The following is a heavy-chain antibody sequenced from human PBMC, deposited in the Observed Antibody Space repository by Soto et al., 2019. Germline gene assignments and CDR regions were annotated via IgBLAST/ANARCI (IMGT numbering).Heavy chain of an antibody. D-gene: IGHD2-15*01. J-gene: IGHJ4*01. CDR1: GFTFSSYT. CDR3: AIVVFGDLFGY. Sequence: EVQLLESGGGLVQPGGSLRLSCAASGFTFSSYTMSWVRQAPGKGLEWVSAISGSGGSTYYADSVKGRFTISRDNSKNALSLQRNTLSAEDTAVYYCAIVVFGDLFGYSGHGTLVTVAS. V-gene: IGHV3-23*01. CDR2: ISGSGGST.